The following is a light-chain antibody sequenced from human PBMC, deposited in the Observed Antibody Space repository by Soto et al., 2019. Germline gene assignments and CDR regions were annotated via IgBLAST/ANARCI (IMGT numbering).Light chain of an antibody. J-gene: IGLJ1*01. V-gene: IGLV2-14*01. Sequence: QSVLTQPASVSGSPGQSITISCTGTSSDVSGYNYVSWYQQQSGKAPKLMIHEVSNRPSGVSNRFSGSKSGNTASLTISGLQAEDEADYYCSSYTSSSTLENVFGTGTKVTVL. CDR1: SSDVSGYNY. CDR3: SSYTSSSTLENV. CDR2: EVS.